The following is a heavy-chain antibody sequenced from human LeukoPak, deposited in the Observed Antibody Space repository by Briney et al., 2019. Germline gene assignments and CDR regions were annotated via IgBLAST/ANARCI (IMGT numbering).Heavy chain of an antibody. CDR2: INPNSGGT. CDR1: GYTFTSYD. J-gene: IGHJ4*02. V-gene: IGHV1-2*02. CDR3: AREDVGSTGGGY. D-gene: IGHD7-27*01. Sequence: GASVKVSCKASGYTFTSYDINWVRQAPGQGLEWMGWINPNSGGTNYAQKFQGRVTMTRDTSISTAYMELSRLRSDDTAVYYCAREDVGSTGGGYWGQGTLVTVSS.